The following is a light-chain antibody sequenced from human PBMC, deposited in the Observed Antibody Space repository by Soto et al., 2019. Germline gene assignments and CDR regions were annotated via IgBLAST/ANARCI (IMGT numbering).Light chain of an antibody. Sequence: VLTQSPATLSVSPGESASLSCRASQNINRNLAWYQQRPGQAPRLLILRASTRASGIPARFSGSGSGTEFTLTVSGLESEDFAVYYCHQYEESPPYSFGQGTKVDI. J-gene: IGKJ2*01. CDR1: QNINRN. CDR3: HQYEESPPYS. CDR2: RAS. V-gene: IGKV3-15*01.